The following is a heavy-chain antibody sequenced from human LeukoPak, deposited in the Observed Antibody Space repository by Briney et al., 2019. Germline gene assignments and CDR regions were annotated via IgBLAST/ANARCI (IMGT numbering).Heavy chain of an antibody. Sequence: MSSETLSLTCTVSGGSISSYYWSWIRQPAGKGLEWIGRIYTSGSTNYNPSLKSRVTISVDTSKNQFSLKLSSVTAADTAVYYCAREETIGGAFDIWGQGTMVTVSS. J-gene: IGHJ3*02. CDR3: AREETIGGAFDI. D-gene: IGHD3-9*01. CDR2: IYTSGST. CDR1: GGSISSYY. V-gene: IGHV4-4*07.